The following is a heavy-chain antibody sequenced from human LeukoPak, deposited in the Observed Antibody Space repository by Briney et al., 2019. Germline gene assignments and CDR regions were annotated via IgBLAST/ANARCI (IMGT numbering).Heavy chain of an antibody. D-gene: IGHD3-3*01. Sequence: SETLSLTCAVYGGSFSGYYWSWIRQPAGKGLEWIGRIYTSGSTNYNPSLKSRVTMSVDTSKNQFSLKLSSVTAADTAVYYCARENAIFGVATDYWGQGTLVTVSS. CDR3: ARENAIFGVATDY. CDR1: GGSFSGYY. J-gene: IGHJ4*02. V-gene: IGHV4-59*10. CDR2: IYTSGST.